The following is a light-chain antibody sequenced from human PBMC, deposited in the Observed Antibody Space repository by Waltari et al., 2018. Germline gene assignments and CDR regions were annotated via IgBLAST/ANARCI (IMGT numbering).Light chain of an antibody. Sequence: QSVFTPLPSVSAAPGQKFTISCSGSTPNIGNYYLSCYHQVPGEAPTLLIFDNNKRPSGIPDRFSASKSGTSATLGITGLQTGDAADYYCATWDNSLRNVVFGGGTKLTVL. CDR2: DNN. CDR3: ATWDNSLRNVV. CDR1: TPNIGNYY. J-gene: IGLJ2*01. V-gene: IGLV1-51*01.